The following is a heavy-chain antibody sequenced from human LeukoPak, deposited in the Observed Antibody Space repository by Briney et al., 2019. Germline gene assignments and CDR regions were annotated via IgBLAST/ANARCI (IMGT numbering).Heavy chain of an antibody. D-gene: IGHD6-19*01. V-gene: IGHV3-7*03. J-gene: IGHJ4*02. CDR2: IKHDGSER. CDR3: AAGSGWSSEY. CDR1: GLTSGSYW. Sequence: GLSLRLSCAASGLTSGSYWMSWVRHTPGKRLEWVANIKHDGSERNYMESVKGRFTISRDNGKNSLHLQMNNLRAEDTAVYYCAAGSGWSSEYWGEGTLVTVSS.